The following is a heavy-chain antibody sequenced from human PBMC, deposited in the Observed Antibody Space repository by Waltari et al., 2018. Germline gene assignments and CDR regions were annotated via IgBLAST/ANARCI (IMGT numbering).Heavy chain of an antibody. CDR3: TDGRGRFEY. Sequence: QVQLQESGPGLVKPSETLSLVCSVSGGSIPTLREYWAWIRQPPGKGLEWIGSIYYGGSAFYNPSLNSRVTLSFDTSKNQFSLHLRSATAADTAVYYCTDGRGRFEYWGQGTLVTVS. D-gene: IGHD1-26*01. CDR1: GGSIPTLREY. J-gene: IGHJ4*02. CDR2: IYYGGSA. V-gene: IGHV4-39*01.